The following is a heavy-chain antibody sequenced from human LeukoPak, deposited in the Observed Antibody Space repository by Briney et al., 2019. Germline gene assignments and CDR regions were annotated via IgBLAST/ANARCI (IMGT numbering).Heavy chain of an antibody. CDR1: GGSISSHY. Sequence: SETLSLTCFVSGGSISSHYWTWIRQPPGKGLECIGDIFYTGSTTYSPSLKSRATISIETSKNQISLKLRSVTAADTAVYFCARVNWGGFDIWGQGTLATVSS. V-gene: IGHV4-59*11. CDR3: ARVNWGGFDI. J-gene: IGHJ3*02. D-gene: IGHD7-27*01. CDR2: IFYTGST.